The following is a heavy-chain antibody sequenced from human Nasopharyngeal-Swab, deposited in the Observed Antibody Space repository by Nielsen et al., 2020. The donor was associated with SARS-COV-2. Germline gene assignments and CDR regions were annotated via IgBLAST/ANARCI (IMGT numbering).Heavy chain of an antibody. J-gene: IGHJ4*02. D-gene: IGHD3-3*01. CDR3: ARGDYDFWSGYPRYFDY. Sequence: VRQAPGKGLEWVAVIWYDGSNKYYAGSVKGRFTISRDNSKNTLYLQMNSLRAEDTAVYYCARGDYDFWSGYPRYFDYWGQGTLVTVSS. CDR2: IWYDGSNK. V-gene: IGHV3-33*01.